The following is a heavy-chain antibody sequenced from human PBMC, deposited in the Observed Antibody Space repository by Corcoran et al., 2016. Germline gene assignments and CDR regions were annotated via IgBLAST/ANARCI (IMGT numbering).Heavy chain of an antibody. Sequence: EVQLVESGGGLVQPGGSLRLSCAASGFTFSDSAIHWVRQASGKGLEWVGHIRTKANDYATVYGESVKGRFTISRDDSKKTAYLQMSSLKTEDTAVYYCTRASYGEYLYYFDYWGQGTLFTVAS. V-gene: IGHV3-73*02. J-gene: IGHJ4*02. CDR3: TRASYGEYLYYFDY. D-gene: IGHD4-17*01. CDR1: GFTFSDSA. CDR2: IRTKANDYAT.